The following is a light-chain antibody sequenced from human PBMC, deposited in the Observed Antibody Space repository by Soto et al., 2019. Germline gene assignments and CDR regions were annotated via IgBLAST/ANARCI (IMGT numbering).Light chain of an antibody. Sequence: EIVLTQSPGTLSLSPGERATLSCRASQSVSSSYLAWYQQKPGQAPRLLIYGASSRATGIPDRFSGSGSGTDFTLTISRLEPEDFEVYYCQQYGSSPSITFGQGTRLDIK. CDR2: GAS. J-gene: IGKJ5*01. V-gene: IGKV3-20*01. CDR3: QQYGSSPSIT. CDR1: QSVSSSY.